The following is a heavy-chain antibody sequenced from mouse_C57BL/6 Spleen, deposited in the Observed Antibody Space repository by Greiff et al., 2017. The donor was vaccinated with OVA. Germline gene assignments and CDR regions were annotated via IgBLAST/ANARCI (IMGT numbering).Heavy chain of an antibody. CDR2: INPYNGDT. V-gene: IGHV1-20*01. J-gene: IGHJ2*01. Sequence: VQLKQSGPELVKPGDSVKISCKASGYSFTGYFMNWVMQSHGKSLEWIGRINPYNGDTFYNQKFKGKATLTVDKSSSTAHMELRSLTSEDSAVDYCARSPAKGYYGGSYSDLDYWGQGTTLTVSS. CDR1: GYSFTGYF. D-gene: IGHD1-1*01. CDR3: ARSPAKGYYGGSYSDLDY.